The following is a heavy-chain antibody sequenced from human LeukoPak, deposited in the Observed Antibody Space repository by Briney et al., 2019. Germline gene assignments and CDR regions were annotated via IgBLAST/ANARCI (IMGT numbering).Heavy chain of an antibody. D-gene: IGHD3-16*02. V-gene: IGHV3-9*01. CDR1: GFTFDDYA. CDR2: ISWNSGSI. J-gene: IGHJ1*01. Sequence: GRSLRLSCAASGFTFDDYAMHWVRQAPGKGLEWVSGISWNSGSIGYADSVKGRFTISRDNAKNSLYLQMNSLRAEDTALYYCAKGNDYVWGSYRYKYLQHWGQGTLVTVSS. CDR3: AKGNDYVWGSYRYKYLQH.